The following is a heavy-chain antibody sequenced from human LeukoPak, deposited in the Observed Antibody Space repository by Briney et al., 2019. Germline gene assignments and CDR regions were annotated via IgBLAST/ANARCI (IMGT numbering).Heavy chain of an antibody. CDR3: AREVVAAAGTVDY. CDR1: GDSTSGYY. V-gene: IGHV4-59*01. Sequence: SETLSLTCTVSGDSTSGYYWSWIRQPPGKGLEWIGYIYYSGSTNYNPSLESRVTISVDTSKNQFSLKLTSVTAAHKAVPYRAREVVAAAGTVDYWGQGTLVTVSS. D-gene: IGHD6-13*01. CDR2: IYYSGST. J-gene: IGHJ4*02.